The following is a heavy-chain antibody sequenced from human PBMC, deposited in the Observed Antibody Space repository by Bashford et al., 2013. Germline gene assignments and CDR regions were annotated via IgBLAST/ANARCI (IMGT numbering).Heavy chain of an antibody. CDR2: ISHSEAT. V-gene: IGHV4-4*02. CDR3: SADASTWYDTVSFVSRDY. J-gene: IGHJ4*02. Sequence: WWSWSASPPETGLEWIGEISHSEATNYSPSLNGRVTISLDKSKKQFSLQMNSLKTEDTAMYYCSADASTWYDTVSFVSRDYWGQGTLVTVSS. D-gene: IGHD6-13*01. CDR1: W.